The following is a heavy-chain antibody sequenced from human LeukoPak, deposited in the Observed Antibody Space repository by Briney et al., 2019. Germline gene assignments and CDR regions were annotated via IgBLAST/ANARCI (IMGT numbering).Heavy chain of an antibody. J-gene: IGHJ3*02. CDR1: GGSISSGGYY. V-gene: IGHV4-31*03. Sequence: SQTLSLTCTVSGGSISSGGYYWSWIRQHPGKGLEWIGYIYYSGSTYYNPSLKSRVTISVDTSKNQFSLKLSSVTAADTAVYYCARDRVVGTSAFAFDISGQGTMVTVSS. D-gene: IGHD1-26*01. CDR2: IYYSGST. CDR3: ARDRVVGTSAFAFDI.